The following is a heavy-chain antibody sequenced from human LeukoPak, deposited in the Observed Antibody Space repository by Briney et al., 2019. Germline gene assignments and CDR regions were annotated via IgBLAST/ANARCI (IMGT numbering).Heavy chain of an antibody. CDR1: GGSLSRYY. Sequence: PSETLSLTCTVSGGSLSRYYGSWIRQPPRKGLEWVGYIYNSGSTNYNHSLKSRVTISEDMSNNQFSLKLSSVTAADTAVYYCARALRLWGGNSGIAFDIWGQGTMVTVSS. CDR2: IYNSGST. J-gene: IGHJ3*02. D-gene: IGHD4-23*01. CDR3: ARALRLWGGNSGIAFDI. V-gene: IGHV4-59*01.